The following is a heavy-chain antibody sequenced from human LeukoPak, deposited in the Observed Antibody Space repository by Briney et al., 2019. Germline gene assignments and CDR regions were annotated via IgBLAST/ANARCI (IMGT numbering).Heavy chain of an antibody. CDR1: GYTFTGYY. V-gene: IGHV1-2*02. D-gene: IGHD6-19*01. CDR2: INPNSGGT. Sequence: ASVKVSCKASGYTFTGYYMHWVRQAPGQGLEWMGWINPNSGGTNYAQKFQGRVTMTRDTSISTAYMELSRLRSDDTAVYYCARDKWDGSGWDEGRLDPWGQGTLVTVSS. J-gene: IGHJ5*02. CDR3: ARDKWDGSGWDEGRLDP.